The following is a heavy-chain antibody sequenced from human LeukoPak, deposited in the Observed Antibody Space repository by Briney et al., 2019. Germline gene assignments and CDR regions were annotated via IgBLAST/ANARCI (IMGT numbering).Heavy chain of an antibody. CDR3: ATGTHYDLLPF. Sequence: ASVKVSFKVSGYSITELSTHWARQAPGKGLEWMGGFDPGSGEIIYEQKFQDRVTMTEDTSTDTAYMELSSLRSEDTALYYCATGTHYDLLPFWGQGTLVTVSS. CDR2: FDPGSGEI. CDR1: GYSITELS. J-gene: IGHJ4*02. V-gene: IGHV1-24*01. D-gene: IGHD3-9*01.